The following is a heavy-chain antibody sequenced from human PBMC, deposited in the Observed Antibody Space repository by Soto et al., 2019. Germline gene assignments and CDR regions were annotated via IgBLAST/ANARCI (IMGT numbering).Heavy chain of an antibody. CDR1: GFTFSTYW. V-gene: IGHV3-7*01. J-gene: IGHJ6*02. Sequence: PGGSLRLSCSASGFTFSTYWMSWVRQAPGKGLEWVANINQDGLENNCVDSVRGRFTISRDNAKNSLYLQMSNLRVDDTAVYYCTTGVTSRGMDVWGQGTTVTVSS. CDR3: TTGVTSRGMDV. CDR2: INQDGLEN. D-gene: IGHD2-21*02.